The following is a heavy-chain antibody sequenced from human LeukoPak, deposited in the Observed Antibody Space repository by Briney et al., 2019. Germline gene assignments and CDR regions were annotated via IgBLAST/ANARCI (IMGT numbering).Heavy chain of an antibody. V-gene: IGHV1-18*01. CDR1: GYTFTSYG. CDR3: ATGYSSGWYGSAKYYYYYYGMDV. Sequence: ASVKVSCKASGYTFTSYGISWVRQAPGLGLEWMGWISAYNGNTNYAQKLQGRVTMTTDTSTSTAYMELRSLRSDDTAVYYCATGYSSGWYGSAKYYYYYYGMDVWGQGTTVTVSS. J-gene: IGHJ6*02. D-gene: IGHD6-19*01. CDR2: ISAYNGNT.